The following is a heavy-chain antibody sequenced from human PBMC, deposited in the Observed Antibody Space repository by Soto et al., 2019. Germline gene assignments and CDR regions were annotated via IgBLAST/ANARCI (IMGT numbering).Heavy chain of an antibody. Sequence: SETLSLTCAVYGGSFSGYYWSWIRQPPGKGLEWIGEINHSGSTNYNPSLKSRVTISVDTSKNQFSLKLSSVTAAATAVYYCARGLGRMDVCGQGTTVTVSS. CDR3: ARGLGRMDV. CDR2: INHSGST. J-gene: IGHJ6*02. CDR1: GGSFSGYY. D-gene: IGHD1-26*01. V-gene: IGHV4-34*01.